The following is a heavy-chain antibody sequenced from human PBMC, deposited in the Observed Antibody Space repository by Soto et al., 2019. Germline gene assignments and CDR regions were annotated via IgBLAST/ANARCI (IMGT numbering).Heavy chain of an antibody. D-gene: IGHD6-19*01. CDR1: GYTFTGYY. CDR3: ARADSSGWYDY. J-gene: IGHJ4*02. CDR2: INPNSGGT. V-gene: IGHV1-2*02. Sequence: ASVKVSCKASGYTFTGYYMHWVRQAPGQGLEWMGWINPNSGGTNYAQKFQGRVTVTRDTSISTAYMELSRLRSGDTAVYYCARADSSGWYDYWGQGTLVTVSS.